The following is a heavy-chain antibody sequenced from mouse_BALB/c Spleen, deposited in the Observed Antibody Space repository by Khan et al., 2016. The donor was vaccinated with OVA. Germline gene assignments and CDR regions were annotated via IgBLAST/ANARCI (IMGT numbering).Heavy chain of an antibody. V-gene: IGHV1-52*01. Sequence: QVQLQQPGAELVRPGASVKLSCKASGYTFTSYWMNWVKQRPEQGLEWIGRIDPYDSETHYNQKFKDKAILTIDKSSSPAYMQLSSLTSEDSADYYVARGAPSTMFTYYAMDYWGQGTSVTVSS. CDR3: ARGAPSTMFTYYAMDY. J-gene: IGHJ4*01. CDR1: GYTFTSYW. D-gene: IGHD2-2*01. CDR2: IDPYDSET.